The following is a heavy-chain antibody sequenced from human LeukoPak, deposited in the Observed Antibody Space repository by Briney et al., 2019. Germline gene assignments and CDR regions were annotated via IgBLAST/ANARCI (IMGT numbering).Heavy chain of an antibody. V-gene: IGHV1-69*05. CDR1: GGTFTSYA. Sequence: SVKVSCKASGGTFTSYAISWVRQAPGQGLEWMGGIIPIFGRANYAQKFQGRVTITTDESTSTAYMELSSLRSEDTAVYYCAREARYYDILTGYYLFYFDYWGQGTLVTVSS. CDR3: AREARYYDILTGYYLFYFDY. D-gene: IGHD3-9*01. J-gene: IGHJ4*02. CDR2: IIPIFGRA.